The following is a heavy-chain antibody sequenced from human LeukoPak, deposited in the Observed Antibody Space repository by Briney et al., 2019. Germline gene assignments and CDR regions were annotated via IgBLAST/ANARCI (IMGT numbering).Heavy chain of an antibody. V-gene: IGHV3-23*01. Sequence: PGGSLRLSCAASGFTFDDYGMSWVRQAPGKGLEWVSAISGSGGSTYYADSVKGRFTISRDNSKNTLYLQMNSLRAEDTAVYYCAKCGEGCSSTSCYFPYNWFDPWGQGTLVTVSS. J-gene: IGHJ5*02. CDR3: AKCGEGCSSTSCYFPYNWFDP. CDR1: GFTFDDYG. CDR2: ISGSGGST. D-gene: IGHD2-2*01.